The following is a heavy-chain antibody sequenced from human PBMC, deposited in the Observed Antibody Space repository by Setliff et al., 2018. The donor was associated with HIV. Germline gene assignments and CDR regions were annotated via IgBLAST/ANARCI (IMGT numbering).Heavy chain of an antibody. D-gene: IGHD2-2*01. CDR2: IIPIPGIA. CDR1: GDTFSSYA. Sequence: SVKVSCKASGDTFSSYAISWVRQAPGQGLEWMGGIIPIPGIANYAQKFQDRVTITADKSTDTAYMELSSLRSEDTAVYYCARAQYQLLEPPTYNWFDPWGQGTLVTVSS. J-gene: IGHJ5*02. CDR3: ARAQYQLLEPPTYNWFDP. V-gene: IGHV1-69*10.